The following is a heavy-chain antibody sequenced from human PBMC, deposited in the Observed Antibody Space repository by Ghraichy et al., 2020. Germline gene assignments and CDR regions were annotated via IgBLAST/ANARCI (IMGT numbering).Heavy chain of an antibody. Sequence: SETLSLTCAVYGGSFSGYYWSWIRQPPGKGLEWIGEINHSGSTNYNPSLKSRVTISVDTSKNQFSLKLSSVTAADTAVYYCATGGVTTGYYGMDVWGQGTTVTVSS. D-gene: IGHD4-11*01. J-gene: IGHJ6*02. CDR2: INHSGST. CDR3: ATGGVTTGYYGMDV. V-gene: IGHV4-34*01. CDR1: GGSFSGYY.